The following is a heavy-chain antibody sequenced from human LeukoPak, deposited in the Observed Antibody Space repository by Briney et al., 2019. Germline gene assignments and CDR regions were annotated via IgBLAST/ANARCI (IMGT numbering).Heavy chain of an antibody. D-gene: IGHD5-18*01. CDR3: ARGKGTAMARVQHFDP. CDR2: INHSGST. J-gene: IGHJ5*02. V-gene: IGHV4-34*01. CDR1: GGSFSGYY. Sequence: SETLSLTCAVYGGSFSGYYWSWIRQPPGKGLEWIGEINHSGSTNYNPSLKSRVTISVDTSKNQFSLKLSSVTAADTAVYYCARGKGTAMARVQHFDPWGQGTLVTVSS.